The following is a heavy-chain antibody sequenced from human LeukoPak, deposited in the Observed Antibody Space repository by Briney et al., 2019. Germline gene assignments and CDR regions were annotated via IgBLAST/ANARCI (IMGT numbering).Heavy chain of an antibody. J-gene: IGHJ4*02. CDR1: GFTFITYA. CDR3: AKQVAAPGPIDY. Sequence: GGSQRLSCAASGFTFITYAMSWVRQAPGKGLEWLSALIDSGASTFYADSVKGRFTISRDNSRNTLYLQMDSLRAEDTAVYYCAKQVAAPGPIDYWGQGTLVTVSS. CDR2: LIDSGAST. V-gene: IGHV3-23*01. D-gene: IGHD5-12*01.